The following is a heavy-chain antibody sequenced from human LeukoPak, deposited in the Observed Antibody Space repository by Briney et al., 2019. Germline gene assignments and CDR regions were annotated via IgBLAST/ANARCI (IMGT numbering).Heavy chain of an antibody. Sequence: PGRSLRLSCAASGFTFSSYGMHWVRQAPGKGLEWVAVISYDGSNKYYADSVKGRFTISRDNSKNSLYLQMNSLRAEDTAVYYCARLTIVGAIADYWGQGTLVTVSS. CDR3: ARLTIVGAIADY. V-gene: IGHV3-30*03. J-gene: IGHJ4*02. D-gene: IGHD1-26*01. CDR1: GFTFSSYG. CDR2: ISYDGSNK.